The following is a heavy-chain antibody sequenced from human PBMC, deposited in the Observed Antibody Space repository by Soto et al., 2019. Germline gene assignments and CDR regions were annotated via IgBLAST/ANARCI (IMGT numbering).Heavy chain of an antibody. CDR1: GFTFSSYW. V-gene: IGHV3-7*04. CDR3: ARGDIVVVPAAMRFDH. Sequence: GGSLRLSCAASGFTFSSYWMSWVRQAPGKGLEWVANIKQDGSEKYYVDSVKGRFTISRDNAKNSLYLQMNSLRAEDTAVYYCARGDIVVVPAAMRFDHWGQGTLVTVSS. D-gene: IGHD2-2*01. CDR2: IKQDGSEK. J-gene: IGHJ5*02.